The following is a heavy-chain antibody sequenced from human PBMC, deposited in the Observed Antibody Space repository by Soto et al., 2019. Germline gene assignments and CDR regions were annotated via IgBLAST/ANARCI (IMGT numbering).Heavy chain of an antibody. CDR3: ARDGEGSWYEKYYYYGMDV. CDR2: IWYDGSNK. Sequence: PGGSLRLSCAASGFSFCRSALQWARQASGKGLEWVAVIWYDGSNKYYADSVKGRFTISRDNSKNTLYLQMNSLRAEDTAVYYCARDGEGSWYEKYYYYGMDVWGQGTTVTVSS. V-gene: IGHV3-33*08. D-gene: IGHD6-13*01. J-gene: IGHJ6*02. CDR1: GFSFCRSA.